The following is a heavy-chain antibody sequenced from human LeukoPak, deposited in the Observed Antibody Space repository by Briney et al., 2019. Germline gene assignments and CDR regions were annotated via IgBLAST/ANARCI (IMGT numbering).Heavy chain of an antibody. CDR1: GGSVSSGSYY. J-gene: IGHJ4*02. V-gene: IGHV4-61*01. D-gene: IGHD5-24*01. CDR3: AREMATIGGLDY. Sequence: NPSETLSLTCTVSGGSVSSGSYYWSWIRQPPGKGLEWIGYIYYSGSTNYNPSLKSRVTISVDTSKNQFSLKLSSVTAADTAVYYCAREMATIGGLDYWGQGTLVTVSS. CDR2: IYYSGST.